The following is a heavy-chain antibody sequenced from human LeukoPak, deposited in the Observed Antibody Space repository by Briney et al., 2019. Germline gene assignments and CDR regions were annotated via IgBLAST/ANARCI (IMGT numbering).Heavy chain of an antibody. J-gene: IGHJ4*02. V-gene: IGHV3-30*02. Sequence: GGSLRLSCAASGFTFSSYGMHWVRQAPGKGLEWVAFIRYDGSNKYYADSVKGRFTISRDNPKNTLYLQMNSLRAEDTAVYYCAPLAYCSSTSCNHWGQGTLVTVSS. CDR3: APLAYCSSTSCNH. D-gene: IGHD2-2*01. CDR1: GFTFSSYG. CDR2: IRYDGSNK.